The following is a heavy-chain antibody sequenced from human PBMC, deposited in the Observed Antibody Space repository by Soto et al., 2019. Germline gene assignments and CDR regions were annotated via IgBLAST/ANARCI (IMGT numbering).Heavy chain of an antibody. CDR2: INPNSGGT. CDR3: AREDSSGYYYYFDY. V-gene: IGHV1-2*04. Sequence: ASVKVSCKASGYTFTGYYMHWVRQAPGQGLEWMGWINPNSGGTNYAQKFQGWVTMTRDTSISTAYMELSRLRSGDTAVYYCAREDSSGYYYYFDYWGQGTLVTVSS. CDR1: GYTFTGYY. J-gene: IGHJ4*02. D-gene: IGHD3-22*01.